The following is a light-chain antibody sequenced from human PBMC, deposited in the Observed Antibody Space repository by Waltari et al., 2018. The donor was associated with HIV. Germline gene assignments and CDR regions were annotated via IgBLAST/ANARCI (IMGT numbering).Light chain of an antibody. CDR2: GAS. CDR1: QSVNSD. Sequence: EIVMTQSPATLSVSPGERAILSCRASQSVNSDLAWYHQRPGQAPRLLIYGASTRATGIPARFSGSGSGTEFTLTINSLQSEDFAVYYCQQYNNWPPWTFGQGTKVEIK. V-gene: IGKV3-15*01. J-gene: IGKJ1*01. CDR3: QQYNNWPPWT.